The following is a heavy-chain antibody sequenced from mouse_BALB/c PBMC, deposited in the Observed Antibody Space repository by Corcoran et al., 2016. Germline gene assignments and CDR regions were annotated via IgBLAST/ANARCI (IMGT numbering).Heavy chain of an antibody. CDR1: GYSFTGYT. D-gene: IGHD1-1*01. CDR3: GSSRGYYGLYAMDY. V-gene: IGHV1-18*01. CDR2: INPYNGGT. Sequence: EVQLQQSGPELVKPGASMKISCKASGYSFTGYTMNWVKQSHGKNLEWIGLINPYNGGTSYNQKFKGKATLTVDKSSSTAYMEILSLTSEDSAVYYCGSSRGYYGLYAMDYWGQGTSVTVSS. J-gene: IGHJ4*01.